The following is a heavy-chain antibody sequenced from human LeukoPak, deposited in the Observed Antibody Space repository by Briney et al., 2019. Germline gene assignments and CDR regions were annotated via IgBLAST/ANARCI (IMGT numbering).Heavy chain of an antibody. D-gene: IGHD5-18*01. Sequence: ASVKVSCKASGYTFTSYDINWVRQPTGQGLEWMGWTNPNSGNTGYAQKFKGRVTMTRNTSISTAYMELSSLRSEDTAVYYCARASSRIQLWTELRYWGQGILVTVSS. CDR1: GYTFTSYD. CDR2: TNPNSGNT. J-gene: IGHJ4*02. V-gene: IGHV1-8*01. CDR3: ARASSRIQLWTELRY.